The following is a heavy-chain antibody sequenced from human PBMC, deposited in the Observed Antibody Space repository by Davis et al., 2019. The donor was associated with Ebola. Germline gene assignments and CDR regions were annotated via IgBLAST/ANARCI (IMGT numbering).Heavy chain of an antibody. V-gene: IGHV4-39*01. CDR3: ARLRFGYCSGGSCQNSYYYYYGMDV. J-gene: IGHJ6*02. CDR1: GGSISSSSYY. D-gene: IGHD2-15*01. CDR2: IYYSGST. Sequence: MPGGSLRLSCTVSGGSISSSSYYWGWIRQPPGKGLEWIGSIYYSGSTYYNPSLKSRVTISVDTSKNQFSLKLSSVTAADTAVYYCARLRFGYCSGGSCQNSYYYYYGMDVWGQGTTVTVSS.